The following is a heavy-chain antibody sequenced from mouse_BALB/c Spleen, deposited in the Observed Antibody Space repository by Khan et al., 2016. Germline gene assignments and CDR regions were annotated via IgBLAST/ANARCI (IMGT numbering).Heavy chain of an antibody. CDR2: FHPYNDDT. D-gene: IGHD2-3*01. CDR1: GYTFTTYP. Sequence: QVQLQQSGAELVKPGASVKMSCKAFGYTFTTYPIEWMKQNHGESLEWIGNFHPYNDDTKYNEKFKGMAKLTVEKSSTTVYLELSRLTSDDSAVYYCATEGIDGYRSFAYWGQGTLVTVSA. J-gene: IGHJ3*01. V-gene: IGHV1-47*01. CDR3: ATEGIDGYRSFAY.